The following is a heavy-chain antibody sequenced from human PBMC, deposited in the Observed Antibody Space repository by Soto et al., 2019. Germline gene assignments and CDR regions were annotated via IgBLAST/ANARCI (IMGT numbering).Heavy chain of an antibody. J-gene: IGHJ6*02. CDR3: ARGTGAARYYYGMDV. V-gene: IGHV4-59*01. D-gene: IGHD7-27*01. Sequence: PSETLSLTCTVSGGSIFNYYWSWIRQPPGKGLEWVGYVSDTGSTSYSPSLKSRVTLSLDMSKNQVSLQLNSVTAADTAVYYCARGTGAARYYYGMDVWGQGTTVTVSS. CDR1: GGSIFNYY. CDR2: VSDTGST.